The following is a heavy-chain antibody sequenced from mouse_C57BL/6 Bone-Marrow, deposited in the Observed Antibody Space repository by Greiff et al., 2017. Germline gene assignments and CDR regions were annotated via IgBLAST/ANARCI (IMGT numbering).Heavy chain of an antibody. CDR2: INPSSGYT. D-gene: IGHD2-4*01. CDR3: ARDYDYDCY. Sequence: VQGVESGAELARPGASVKMSCKASGYTFTSYTMHWVKQRPGQGLEWIGYINPSSGYTKYNQKFKDKATLTADKSSSTAYMQLSSLTSEDSAVYYCARDYDYDCYWGQGTTLTVSS. CDR1: GYTFTSYT. J-gene: IGHJ2*01. V-gene: IGHV1-4*01.